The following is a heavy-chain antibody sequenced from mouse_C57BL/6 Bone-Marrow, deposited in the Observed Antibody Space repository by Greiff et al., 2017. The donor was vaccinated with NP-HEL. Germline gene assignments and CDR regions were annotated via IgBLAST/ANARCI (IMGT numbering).Heavy chain of an antibody. CDR1: GYSITSGYD. V-gene: IGHV3-1*01. J-gene: IGHJ2*01. D-gene: IGHD2-1*01. CDR2: ISYSGST. CDR3: ARGSFYYGRDYFDY. Sequence: DVKLQESGPGMVKPSQSLSLTCTVTGYSITSGYDWHWIRHFPGNKLEWMGYISYSGSTNYNPSLKSRISITHDTSKNHFFLKLNSVTTEDTATYYCARGSFYYGRDYFDYWGQGTTLTVSS.